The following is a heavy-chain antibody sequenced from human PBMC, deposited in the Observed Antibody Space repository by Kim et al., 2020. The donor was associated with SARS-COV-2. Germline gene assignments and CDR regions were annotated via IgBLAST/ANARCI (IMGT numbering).Heavy chain of an antibody. CDR3: ARHDHSSSWPGGEIYYYYYMDV. J-gene: IGHJ6*03. Sequence: SETLSLTCTVSGGSISSYYWSWIRQPPGKGLEWIGYIYYSGSTNYNPSLKSRVTISVDTSKNQFSLKLSSVTAADTAVYYCARHDHSSSWPGGEIYYYYYMDVWGKGTTVTVSS. CDR1: GGSISSYY. CDR2: IYYSGST. V-gene: IGHV4-59*08. D-gene: IGHD6-13*01.